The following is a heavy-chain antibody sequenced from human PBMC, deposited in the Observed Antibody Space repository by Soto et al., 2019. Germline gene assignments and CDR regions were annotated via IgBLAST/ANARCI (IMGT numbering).Heavy chain of an antibody. V-gene: IGHV4-31*03. D-gene: IGHD3-10*01. CDR2: IYYSGST. CDR1: GGSISSGGYY. Sequence: QVQLQESGPGLVKPSQTLSLTCTVSGGSISSGGYYWSWIRQHPGKGLEWIGYIYYSGSTYYNPSLKSRVTISVDTSKNQFSLELSSVPAAETAVYYCARARAGRLLWFGELFDYWGQGTLVTVSS. J-gene: IGHJ4*02. CDR3: ARARAGRLLWFGELFDY.